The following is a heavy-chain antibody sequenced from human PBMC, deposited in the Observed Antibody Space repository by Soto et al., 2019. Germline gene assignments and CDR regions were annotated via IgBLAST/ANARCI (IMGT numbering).Heavy chain of an antibody. CDR1: GYTFTSYA. J-gene: IGHJ4*02. CDR3: ARSDGRY. CDR2: INAGNGNT. Sequence: ASVKVSCKASGYTFTSYAMHWVRQAPGQRLEWMGWINAGNGNTKYSQKFQGRVTMTTDTSTSTAYMELRSLRSDDTAVYYCARSDGRYWGQGTLVTVSS. V-gene: IGHV1-3*01.